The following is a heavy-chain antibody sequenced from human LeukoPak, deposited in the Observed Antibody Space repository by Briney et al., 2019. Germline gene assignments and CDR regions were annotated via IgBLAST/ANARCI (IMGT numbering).Heavy chain of an antibody. V-gene: IGHV3-23*01. CDR1: GFTFSSYT. CDR3: AKDGGLWVSAHWGDS. J-gene: IGHJ4*02. D-gene: IGHD7-27*01. Sequence: SGGSLRLSCAASGFTFSSYTMGWVRQAPGKGLEWVSTITTSDGNTYYADSVKGRFTVSRDNSKNTLFLQMNSLRAEDTAVYYCAKDGGLWVSAHWGDSWGRGTLVTVSS. CDR2: ITTSDGNT.